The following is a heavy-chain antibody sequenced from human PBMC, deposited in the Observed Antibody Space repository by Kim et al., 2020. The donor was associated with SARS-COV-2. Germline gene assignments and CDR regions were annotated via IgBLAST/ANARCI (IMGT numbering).Heavy chain of an antibody. D-gene: IGHD5-12*01. J-gene: IGHJ6*02. CDR2: IDPSDSYT. Sequence: GESLKISCKGSGYSFTSYWISWVRQMPGKGLEWMGRIDPSDSYTNYSPSFQGHVTISADKSISTAYLQWSSLKASDTAMYYCARHGSGYDLGVYYYYGMDVWGQGTTVTVSS. CDR3: ARHGSGYDLGVYYYYGMDV. CDR1: GYSFTSYW. V-gene: IGHV5-10-1*01.